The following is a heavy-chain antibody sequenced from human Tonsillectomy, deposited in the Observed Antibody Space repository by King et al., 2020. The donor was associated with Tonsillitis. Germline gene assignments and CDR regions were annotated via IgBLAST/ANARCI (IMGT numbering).Heavy chain of an antibody. Sequence: VQLVESGGVVVQPGGSLRLSCAASGFTFDDYTMHWVRQGPGKGLEWVSLISWDGGSTYYADSVKGRFTISRDNSKNSLYLEMNSLRIEDTALYYCAEDLRSFFGYWGQGTLVTVSS. V-gene: IGHV3-43*01. CDR2: ISWDGGST. J-gene: IGHJ4*02. CDR1: GFTFDDYT. D-gene: IGHD3-3*01. CDR3: AEDLRSFFGY.